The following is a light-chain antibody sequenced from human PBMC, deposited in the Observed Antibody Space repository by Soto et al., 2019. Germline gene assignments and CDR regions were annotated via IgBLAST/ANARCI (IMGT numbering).Light chain of an antibody. CDR2: DTS. CDR1: QSVGGSS. CDR3: QQYHNSPRT. V-gene: IGKV3-20*01. J-gene: IGKJ1*01. Sequence: ETLLTQSPGTVSLSRGERATLSCRASQSVGGSSLAWYQQRPGQAPRLLIYDTSNRATGIPDRFSGSGSGTDFTLTISRLEPEDFAVYYCQQYHNSPRTFGQGTKVDIK.